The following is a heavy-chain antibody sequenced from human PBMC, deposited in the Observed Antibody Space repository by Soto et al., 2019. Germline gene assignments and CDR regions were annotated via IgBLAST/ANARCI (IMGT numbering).Heavy chain of an antibody. Sequence: GASVKVSCKASAYSFTSYAMDSVRQAPGPRLEWMGWINAGNGNTKYSQKFQGRGTITRDTSANTAYMELSSLRSEDTAVYYCARGQHLYTAMVTGRFSFDYWGQGTLVTLS. V-gene: IGHV1-3*01. CDR2: INAGNGNT. CDR3: ARGQHLYTAMVTGRFSFDY. J-gene: IGHJ4*02. D-gene: IGHD5-18*01. CDR1: AYSFTSYA.